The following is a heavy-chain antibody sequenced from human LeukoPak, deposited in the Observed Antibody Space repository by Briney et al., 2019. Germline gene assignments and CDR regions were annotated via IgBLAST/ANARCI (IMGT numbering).Heavy chain of an antibody. CDR3: AKGPRLGSGYHPDY. CDR2: ITGSDDRT. CDR1: GFTFSSDT. V-gene: IGHV3-23*01. Sequence: PGGSLRLSCAASGFTFSSDTMTLVRQAPGEGLEWVSTITGSDDRTYYADSVKGRFTISRDYSKNTVHLQLNSLRAEDTAMYYCAKGPRLGSGYHPDYWGQGTLVTVSS. J-gene: IGHJ4*02. D-gene: IGHD3-22*01.